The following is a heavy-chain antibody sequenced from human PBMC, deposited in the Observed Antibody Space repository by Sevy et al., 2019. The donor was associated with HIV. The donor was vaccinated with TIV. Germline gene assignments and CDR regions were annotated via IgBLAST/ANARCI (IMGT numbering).Heavy chain of an antibody. CDR3: AREASTKAHDY. J-gene: IGHJ4*02. D-gene: IGHD2-8*01. CDR2: LSFGCGEI. Sequence: GGSLRLSCAASGFTFSKYSMSWVRQPPGKGLEWVATLSFGCGEINYADSVKGRFTISRDNSKSSVYLQMNNLRPEDTAVYYCAREASTKAHDYWGQGTLVTVSS. V-gene: IGHV3-23*01. CDR1: GFTFSKYS.